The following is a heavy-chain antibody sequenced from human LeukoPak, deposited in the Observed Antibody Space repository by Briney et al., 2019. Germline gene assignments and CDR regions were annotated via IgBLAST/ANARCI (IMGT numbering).Heavy chain of an antibody. J-gene: IGHJ4*02. V-gene: IGHV3-30-3*02. CDR2: ISYDGSNK. Sequence: GGSLRLSCAASGFTFSSYATHWVRQAPGKGLEWVAVISYDGSNKYYADSVKGRFTISRDNSKNTLYLQMNSLRAEDTAVYYCAKPSGSHHFDYWGQGTLVTVSS. CDR1: GFTFSSYA. CDR3: AKPSGSHHFDY. D-gene: IGHD1-26*01.